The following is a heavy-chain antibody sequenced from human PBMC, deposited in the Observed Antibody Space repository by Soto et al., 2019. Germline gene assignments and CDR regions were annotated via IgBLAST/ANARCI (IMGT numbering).Heavy chain of an antibody. V-gene: IGHV1-69*02. Sequence: ASVKVSCKASGGTFSGYSINWVRQAPGQGLEWMGRIIPILGIANNAQKFQGRVTITADKSTSTASLELSSLRSEDTAVYYCASDLYCSSTSCYEYFQHWGQGTLVTVFS. CDR1: GGTFSGYS. D-gene: IGHD2-2*01. J-gene: IGHJ1*01. CDR2: IIPILGIA. CDR3: ASDLYCSSTSCYEYFQH.